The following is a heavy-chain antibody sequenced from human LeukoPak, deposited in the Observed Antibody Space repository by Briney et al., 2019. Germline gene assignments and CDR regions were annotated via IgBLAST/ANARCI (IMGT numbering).Heavy chain of an antibody. D-gene: IGHD3-22*01. Sequence: GGSLRLSCAASGFTFDDYAMHWVRQAPGKGLEWVSGISWNSGSIGYADSVKGRFTISRDNAKNSLYLQMNSLRAEDTALYYCAKVDSSGYYYWGQGTLVTVSS. CDR2: ISWNSGSI. V-gene: IGHV3-9*01. CDR1: GFTFDDYA. CDR3: AKVDSSGYYY. J-gene: IGHJ4*02.